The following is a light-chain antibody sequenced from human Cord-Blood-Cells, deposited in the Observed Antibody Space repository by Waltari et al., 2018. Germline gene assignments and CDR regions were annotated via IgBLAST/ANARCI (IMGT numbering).Light chain of an antibody. CDR2: AAS. J-gene: IGKJ1*01. CDR3: QKFNSAPWT. Sequence: DIQMTQSPSSLSASVADRLTITCRASQGISNYSAWYQQKPGKVPKLLIYAASTLQSGVTSRFSGSGSGTDFTLTISSLQPEDVATYDCQKFNSAPWTFGQGTKVEIK. CDR1: QGISNY. V-gene: IGKV1-27*01.